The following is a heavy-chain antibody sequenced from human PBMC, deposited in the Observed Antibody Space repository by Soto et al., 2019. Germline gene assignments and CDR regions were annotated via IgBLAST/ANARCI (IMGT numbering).Heavy chain of an antibody. CDR2: INPSGGST. CDR1: GYTFTSYY. CDR3: ARDPRNFYYFDN. V-gene: IGHV1-46*01. J-gene: IGHJ4*02. Sequence: QVQLVQSGAEVKKPGASVKVSCKASGYTFTSYYMHWVRQAPGQGLEWMGIINPSGGSTSYAQKFQGRVTMTRDTSTSTVYMELSSLRFEDTAVYYCARDPRNFYYFDNWGQGTLVTVSS. D-gene: IGHD4-4*01.